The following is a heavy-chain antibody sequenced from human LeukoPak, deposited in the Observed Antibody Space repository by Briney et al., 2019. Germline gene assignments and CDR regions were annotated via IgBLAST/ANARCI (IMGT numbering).Heavy chain of an antibody. V-gene: IGHV3-23*01. J-gene: IGHJ5*02. CDR2: ISGTSGAR. D-gene: IGHD1-14*01. Sequence: GGSLRLSCTASGYTFNSYDITWVRQGAGRGLEWVSTISGTSGARSYADSAEGRFSTSRDDSKNTLYLQMTSLRVEDTAVYFCARVQPDNNAEFNWVGPWVPGTQVIVSS. CDR1: GYTFNSYD. CDR3: ARVQPDNNAEFNWVGP.